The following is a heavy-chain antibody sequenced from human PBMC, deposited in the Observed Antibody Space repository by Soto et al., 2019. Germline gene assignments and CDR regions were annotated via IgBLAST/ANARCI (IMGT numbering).Heavy chain of an antibody. CDR3: AKVKPSFWSGGRYAYEFDY. D-gene: IGHD3-3*01. J-gene: IGHJ4*02. CDR2: ISGSGGST. Sequence: GGSLRLSCAASGFTFSSYAMSWVRQAPGKGLEWVSAISGSGGSTYYADSVKGRFTISRDNSKNTLYLQMNSLRAEDTAVYYCAKVKPSFWSGGRYAYEFDYWGQGTLVTVSS. V-gene: IGHV3-23*01. CDR1: GFTFSSYA.